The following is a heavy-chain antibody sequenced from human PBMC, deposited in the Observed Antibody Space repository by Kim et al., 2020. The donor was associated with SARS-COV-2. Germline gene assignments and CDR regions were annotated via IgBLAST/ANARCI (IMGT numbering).Heavy chain of an antibody. CDR2: INAGNGNT. Sequence: ASVKVSCKASGYTFTSYAMHWVRQAPGQRLEWMGWINAGNGNTKYSQKFQGRVTITRDTSASTAYMELSSLRSEDTAVYYCARARGSFDYYYYGMDVWGQGTTVTVSS. V-gene: IGHV1-3*01. D-gene: IGHD6-6*01. J-gene: IGHJ6*02. CDR1: GYTFTSYA. CDR3: ARARGSFDYYYYGMDV.